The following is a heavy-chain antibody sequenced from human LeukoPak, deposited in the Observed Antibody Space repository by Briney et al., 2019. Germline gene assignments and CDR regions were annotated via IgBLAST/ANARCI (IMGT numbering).Heavy chain of an antibody. J-gene: IGHJ5*02. Sequence: GGSLRLSCVASGFSFNNYAMNWVRQAPGKGLEWVSLIIGSSGSTFYANSVKGRFTISRDNYKSTLFLQMNSLSAADTAVYYCGRQVAPGQWLVNLWGQGTLVTVSS. V-gene: IGHV3-23*01. CDR3: GRQVAPGQWLVNL. CDR2: IIGSSGST. CDR1: GFSFNNYA. D-gene: IGHD6-19*01.